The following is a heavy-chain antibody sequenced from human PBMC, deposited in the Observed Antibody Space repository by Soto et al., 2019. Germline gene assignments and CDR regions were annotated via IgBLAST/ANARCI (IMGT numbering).Heavy chain of an antibody. V-gene: IGHV4-30-4*01. D-gene: IGHD6-6*01. CDR2: IYHSGNT. Sequence: QVQLQESGPGLVKPSQTLSLTCTVSGGSISSGDYYWSWIRQPPGKGLEWIGYIYHSGNTYYNPSLKSRVTISVDTSKKQFPLKLSSVTAAGPAVYYCARERPDGARLDPWGQGTLVTVSS. CDR1: GGSISSGDYY. J-gene: IGHJ5*02. CDR3: ARERPDGARLDP.